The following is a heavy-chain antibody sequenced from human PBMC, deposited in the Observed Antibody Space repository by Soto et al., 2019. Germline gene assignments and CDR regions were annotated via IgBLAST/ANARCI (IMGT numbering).Heavy chain of an antibody. Sequence: GSLRLSCAASGFAFSNYAMGWVRQAPGKGLEWVSSISTSIGATYYADSVKGRFTISRDDSKDTLYLQMNSLRAEDSAVYYCAKDRTVAARNFDYWGQGTQVTVSS. CDR1: GFAFSNYA. CDR3: AKDRTVAARNFDY. J-gene: IGHJ4*02. D-gene: IGHD6-6*01. V-gene: IGHV3-23*01. CDR2: ISTSIGAT.